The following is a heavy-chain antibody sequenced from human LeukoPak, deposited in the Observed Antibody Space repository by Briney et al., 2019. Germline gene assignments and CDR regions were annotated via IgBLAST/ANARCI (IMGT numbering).Heavy chain of an antibody. Sequence: GRSLRLSCAASGFTFSSYGMHWVRQAPGKGLEWVAVIWYDGSNKYYADSVKGRFTISRDNSKNTLYLQMNSLRAEDSAVYYCARQYYDFWSGFYTADYYFDYWGRGTLVTVSS. D-gene: IGHD3-3*01. CDR3: ARQYYDFWSGFYTADYYFDY. CDR2: IWYDGSNK. CDR1: GFTFSSYG. V-gene: IGHV3-33*01. J-gene: IGHJ4*02.